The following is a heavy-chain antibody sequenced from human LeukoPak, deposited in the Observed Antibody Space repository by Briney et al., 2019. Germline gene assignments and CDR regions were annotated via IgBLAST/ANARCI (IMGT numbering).Heavy chain of an antibody. Sequence: GGSLRLSCAASGFTFSSYSMNWVRQAPGKGLEWVAFIRYDGSNKYYADSVKGRFTISRDNSKNTLYLQMNSLRAEDTAVYYCAKDGSDYYDSSGYYRPYYYYYYYMDVWGKGTTVTISS. V-gene: IGHV3-30*02. D-gene: IGHD3-22*01. CDR1: GFTFSSYS. CDR2: IRYDGSNK. CDR3: AKDGSDYYDSSGYYRPYYYYYYYMDV. J-gene: IGHJ6*03.